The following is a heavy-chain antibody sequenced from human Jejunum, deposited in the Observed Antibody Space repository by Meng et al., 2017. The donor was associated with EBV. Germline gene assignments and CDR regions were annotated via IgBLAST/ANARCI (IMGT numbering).Heavy chain of an antibody. CDR3: ARGRGVTDYYDSSGSPFDY. Sequence: QVQLQESGPGLVKSSGXXXXXCXVSXGSVSTGSYYWSWIRQPPGKGLEWIGYFYYSASPKYNPSLKSRATISADMSKNQFSLKLRSVTSADTAVYYCARGRGVTDYYDSSGSPFDYWGQGTLVTVSS. J-gene: IGHJ4*02. CDR1: XGSVSTGSYY. CDR2: FYYSASP. D-gene: IGHD3-22*01. V-gene: IGHV4-61*01.